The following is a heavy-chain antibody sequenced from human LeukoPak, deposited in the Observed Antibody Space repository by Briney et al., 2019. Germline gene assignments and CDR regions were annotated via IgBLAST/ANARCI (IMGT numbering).Heavy chain of an antibody. V-gene: IGHV5-51*01. CDR3: ARRELSTVVISDAFDI. Sequence: GESLKISCKGSGYSFTSYWIGWVRQMPGKGLEWMGIIYPGDSDTRYSPFFQGQVTISADKSISTAYLQWSSLKASDTAMYYCARRELSTVVISDAFDIWGQGTMVTVSS. J-gene: IGHJ3*02. CDR2: IYPGDSDT. CDR1: GYSFTSYW. D-gene: IGHD4-23*01.